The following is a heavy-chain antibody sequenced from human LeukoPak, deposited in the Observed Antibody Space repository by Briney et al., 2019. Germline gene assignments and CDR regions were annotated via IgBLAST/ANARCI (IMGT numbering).Heavy chain of an antibody. CDR3: ARGFNLLSAFAY. Sequence: SETLSLTCAVSGGSISSSNWWSWVRQPPGKGLEWIGEIYHSGSTNYNPSLKSRVTISVDTSKNQFSLKLSSVTAADTAVYYCARGFNLLSAFAYWGQGTLVTVSS. J-gene: IGHJ4*02. D-gene: IGHD1-14*01. V-gene: IGHV4-4*02. CDR2: IYHSGST. CDR1: GGSISSSNW.